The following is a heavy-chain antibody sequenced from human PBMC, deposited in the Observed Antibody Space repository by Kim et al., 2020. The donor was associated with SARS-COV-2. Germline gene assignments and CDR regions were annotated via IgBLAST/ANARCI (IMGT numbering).Heavy chain of an antibody. Sequence: SETLSLTCAVYGGSFSGYYWSWIRQPPGKGLEWIGEINHSGSTNYNPSLKSRVTISVDTSKNQFSLKLSSVTAADTAVYYCAREGRDIVVVPAPIGMDVWGQGTTVTVSS. CDR1: GGSFSGYY. CDR3: AREGRDIVVVPAPIGMDV. CDR2: INHSGST. V-gene: IGHV4-34*01. D-gene: IGHD2-2*01. J-gene: IGHJ6*02.